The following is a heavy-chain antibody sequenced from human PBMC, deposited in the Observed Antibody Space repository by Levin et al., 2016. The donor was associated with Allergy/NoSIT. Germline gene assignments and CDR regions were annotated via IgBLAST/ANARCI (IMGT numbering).Heavy chain of an antibody. CDR2: ISYDGSNK. D-gene: IGHD3-22*01. CDR3: ARDLGLGSDTLFGPGEIVVVLYGMDV. CDR1: GFTFSSYA. J-gene: IGHJ6*02. V-gene: IGHV3-30-3*01. Sequence: GESLKISCAASGFTFSSYAMHWVRQAPGKGLEWVAVISYDGSNKYYADSVKGRFTISRDNSKNTLYLQMNSLRAEDTAVYYCARDLGLGSDTLFGPGEIVVVLYGMDVWGQGTTVTVSS.